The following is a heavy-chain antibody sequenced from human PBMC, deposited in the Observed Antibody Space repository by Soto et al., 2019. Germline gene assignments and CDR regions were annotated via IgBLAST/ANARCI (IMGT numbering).Heavy chain of an antibody. Sequence: SQTLSLTCAISGDSVSSNSAAWNWIRQSPSRGLEWLGRTYYRSKWYNDYAVSVKSRITINPDTSKNQFSLQLNSVTPEDTAVYYCARFYYGSGSYSDYFDYWGQGTLVTVSS. D-gene: IGHD3-10*01. CDR2: TYYRSKWYN. V-gene: IGHV6-1*01. J-gene: IGHJ4*02. CDR3: ARFYYGSGSYSDYFDY. CDR1: GDSVSSNSAA.